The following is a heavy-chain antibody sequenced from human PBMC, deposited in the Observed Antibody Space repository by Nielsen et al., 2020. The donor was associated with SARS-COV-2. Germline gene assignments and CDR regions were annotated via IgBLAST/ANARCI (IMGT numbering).Heavy chain of an antibody. V-gene: IGHV3-13*04. D-gene: IGHD1-26*01. CDR1: GFTFSSYD. Sequence: LSLTCAASGFTFSSYDMHWVRQATGKGLEWVSAIGTAGDTYYPGSVKGRLTISRENAKNSLYLQMNSLRAGDTAVYYCARDRWELGSYYGMDVWGQGTTVTVSS. CDR3: ARDRWELGSYYGMDV. J-gene: IGHJ6*02. CDR2: IGTAGDT.